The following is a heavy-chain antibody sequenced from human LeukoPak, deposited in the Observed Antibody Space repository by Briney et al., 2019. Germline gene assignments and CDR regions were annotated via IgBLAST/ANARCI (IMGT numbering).Heavy chain of an antibody. CDR3: ATARPRYGSGSFYGMDV. V-gene: IGHV1-46*01. CDR2: INPSGGST. D-gene: IGHD3-10*01. J-gene: IGHJ6*02. Sequence: GASVKVSCKASGYTFTSYYMHWVRQAPGQGLEWMGIINPSGGSTIYAQKFQGRVTMTEDTSTDTAYMELSSLRSEDTAVYYCATARPRYGSGSFYGMDVWGQGTTVTVSS. CDR1: GYTFTSYY.